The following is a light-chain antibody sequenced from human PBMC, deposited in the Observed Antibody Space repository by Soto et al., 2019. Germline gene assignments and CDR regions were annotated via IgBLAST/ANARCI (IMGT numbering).Light chain of an antibody. V-gene: IGKV4-1*01. J-gene: IGKJ1*01. Sequence: DIVMTQSPDCLAVSLGERATINCKSSQNNKNYLAWYQQKAGQPPKLIIDWASTRASGVPDRFSGSGSGTDFTLTFCSLQAEDVAVYYCQHYYSSWTFGQGTKVEIK. CDR3: QHYYSSWT. CDR2: WAS. CDR1: QNNKNY.